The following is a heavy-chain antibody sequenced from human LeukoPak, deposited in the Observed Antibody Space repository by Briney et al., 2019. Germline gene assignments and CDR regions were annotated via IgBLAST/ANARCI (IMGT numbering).Heavy chain of an antibody. CDR3: ARDTPFDY. CDR1: GFTFSDYC. V-gene: IGHV3-11*01. CDR2: ISSSGSPI. J-gene: IGHJ4*02. Sequence: NPGGSLRLSCAASGFTFSDYCMSWIRQAPGKGLEWVSYISSSGSPIYYADSVKGRFTISRDNAKNSLYLQMSSLRAEDTAVYYCARDTPFDYWGQGTLVTVSS.